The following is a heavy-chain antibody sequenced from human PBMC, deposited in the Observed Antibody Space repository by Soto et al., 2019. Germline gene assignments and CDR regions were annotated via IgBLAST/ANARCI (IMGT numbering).Heavy chain of an antibody. CDR2: IYSGGST. D-gene: IGHD3-3*01. J-gene: IGHJ3*02. CDR3: ARDPHPDFWSGYDAFDI. V-gene: IGHV3-66*01. Sequence: GGSLRLSCAASGFTVSSNYMSWVRQAPGKGLEWVSVIYSGGSTYYADSVKGRFTISRDNSKNTLYLQMNSLRAEDTAVYYCARDPHPDFWSGYDAFDIWGQGTMVTVSS. CDR1: GFTVSSNY.